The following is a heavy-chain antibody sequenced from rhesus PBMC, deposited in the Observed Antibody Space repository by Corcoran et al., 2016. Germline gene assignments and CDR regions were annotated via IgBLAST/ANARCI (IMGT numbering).Heavy chain of an antibody. CDR1: GYSISSGYY. D-gene: IGHD4-29*01. CDR2: SRSGGSN. J-gene: IGHJ4*01. CDR3: ARQDYGSSYQY. Sequence: QVQLQESGPGLVKPSETLSLTCAVSGYSISSGYYWGWIRQPPGKGLEWIGHSRSGGSNYLNPSLKSRVTRSVDTSKNQFSLKLSSVTAADTAVYYCARQDYGSSYQYWGQGVLVTVSS. V-gene: IGHV4S14*01.